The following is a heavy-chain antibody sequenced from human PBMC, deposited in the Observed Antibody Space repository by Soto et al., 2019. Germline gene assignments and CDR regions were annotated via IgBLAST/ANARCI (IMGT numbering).Heavy chain of an antibody. J-gene: IGHJ4*02. D-gene: IGHD4-17*01. CDR1: GFTFSSYS. CDR3: ARERATVTKNSFHDY. V-gene: IGHV3-21*01. Sequence: GGSLRLSCAASGFTFSSYSMNWVRQAPGKGLEWVSSISSSSSYIYYADSVKGRFTISRDNAKNSLYLQMNSLRAEDTAVYYCARERATVTKNSFHDYLGQGTLVTVSS. CDR2: ISSSSSYI.